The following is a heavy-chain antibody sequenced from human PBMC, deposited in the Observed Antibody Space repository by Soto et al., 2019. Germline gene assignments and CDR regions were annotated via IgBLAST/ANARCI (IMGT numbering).Heavy chain of an antibody. V-gene: IGHV3-23*01. CDR1: GFTFGSYA. CDR3: GKGRSYYYYYGVDV. D-gene: IGHD1-26*01. J-gene: IGHJ6*02. Sequence: PGGSLRLSCAASGFTFGSYAMSWVRQAPGKGLEWVSTIDKTGVSTYYADSVKGRFTISRDNSKQTLYLQMISLRAEDTAVYYCGKGRSYYYYYGVDVWGQGTTVTVSS. CDR2: IDKTGVST.